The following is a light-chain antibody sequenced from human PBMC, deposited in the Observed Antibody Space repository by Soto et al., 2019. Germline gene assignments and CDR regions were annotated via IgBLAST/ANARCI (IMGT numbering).Light chain of an antibody. J-gene: IGKJ1*01. Sequence: EIVLTQSPGTLSLSPGERATLSCRASQSVSSSYLAWYQQNPGQAPRLLIYGASSRATGIPDRFSGSGSGTDFTPTISSLEPEDFAVYYCQQYGSSPPWTFGQGTKVEIK. CDR1: QSVSSSY. CDR2: GAS. V-gene: IGKV3-20*01. CDR3: QQYGSSPPWT.